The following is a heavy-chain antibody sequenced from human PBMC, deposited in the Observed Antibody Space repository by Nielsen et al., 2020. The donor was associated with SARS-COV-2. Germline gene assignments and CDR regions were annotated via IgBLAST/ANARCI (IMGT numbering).Heavy chain of an antibody. CDR3: ARVTQSGYSGYAFDY. J-gene: IGHJ4*02. CDR1: GFTFSSYW. Sequence: GGSLRLSCAASGFTFSSYWMSWVRQAPGKGLEWVASIKQDGSEKYYVDSVKGRFTISRDNAKNSLYLQMNSLRAEDTAMYYCARVTQSGYSGYAFDYWGQGALVTVSS. V-gene: IGHV3-7*03. D-gene: IGHD5-12*01. CDR2: IKQDGSEK.